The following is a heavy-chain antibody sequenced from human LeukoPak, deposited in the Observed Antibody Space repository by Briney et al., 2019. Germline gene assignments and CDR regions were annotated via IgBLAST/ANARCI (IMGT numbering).Heavy chain of an antibody. CDR1: GYTFTGHA. V-gene: IGHV1-3*01. D-gene: IGHD2/OR15-2a*01. CDR2: INCATGKT. Sequence: GASVKLSCKASGYTFTGHALHWVRQTPGEGLEWMAWINCATGKTEYSQNFEARVTVTRDTSASTVYMELSGPRSEDTAVYYCARSILIVPNTSYYYYYMDVWGQGTTVIVSS. CDR3: ARSILIVPNTSYYYYYMDV. J-gene: IGHJ6*02.